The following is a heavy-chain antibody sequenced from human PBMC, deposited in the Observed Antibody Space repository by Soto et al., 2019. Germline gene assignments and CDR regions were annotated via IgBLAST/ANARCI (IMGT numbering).Heavy chain of an antibody. J-gene: IGHJ4*02. D-gene: IGHD3-22*01. V-gene: IGHV4-30-4*01. CDR3: ARVLQFYDRSGYSFYCFDY. CDR1: GDSINSADYY. CDR2: IYYSRSD. Sequence: KTSETLSLTCTLSGDSINSADYYWSWLRQPPGKGLEWIGYIYYSRSDYYNPSLGRRATITIDTSRNQFSLNLMSVTADDTAVYYCARVLQFYDRSGYSFYCFDYRGQGGRVTVSS.